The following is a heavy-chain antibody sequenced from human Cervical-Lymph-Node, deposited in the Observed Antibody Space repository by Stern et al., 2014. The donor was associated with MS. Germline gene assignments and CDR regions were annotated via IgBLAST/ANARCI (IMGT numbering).Heavy chain of an antibody. Sequence: QLQLQESGPGLVKPSQALSLTCTVSGGSISRGDYYWSWIRQSPGKGLEYIGHIYNTGITYYNPSLKGRVTISIDTSETQFSLSRGSVTAADTAVYYCVRDVYQPSLYSYNMDVWGQGTTVTVSS. J-gene: IGHJ6*02. D-gene: IGHD6-13*01. CDR3: VRDVYQPSLYSYNMDV. V-gene: IGHV4-30-4*08. CDR1: GGSISRGDYY. CDR2: IYNTGIT.